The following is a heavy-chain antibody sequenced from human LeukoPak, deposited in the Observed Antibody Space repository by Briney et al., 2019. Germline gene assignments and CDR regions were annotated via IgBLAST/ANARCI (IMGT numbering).Heavy chain of an antibody. V-gene: IGHV4-59*01. CDR1: GGSISSYY. Sequence: SETLSLTCTVSGGSISSYYWSWIRQPPEKGLEWIGYIYYSGSTNYNPSLQSRVTISVDTSKNQFSLKLSSVTAADTAVYYCARGYGDYFDYWGQGTLVTVSS. D-gene: IGHD4-17*01. CDR2: IYYSGST. CDR3: ARGYGDYFDY. J-gene: IGHJ4*02.